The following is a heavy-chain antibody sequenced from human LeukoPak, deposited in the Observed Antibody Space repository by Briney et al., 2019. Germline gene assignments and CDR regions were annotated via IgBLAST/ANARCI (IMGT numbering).Heavy chain of an antibody. CDR2: ISYDGSNK. J-gene: IGHJ5*01. Sequence: PGGSLRLSCAASGFTFSSYGMHWVRQAPGKGLEWVAVISYDGSNKYYADSVKGRFTISRDNSKNTLYLQMNSLRAEDTAVYYCARASTQFLYSSGWFDYWGQGTLVTVSS. D-gene: IGHD6-19*01. CDR3: ARASTQFLYSSGWFDY. V-gene: IGHV3-30*03. CDR1: GFTFSSYG.